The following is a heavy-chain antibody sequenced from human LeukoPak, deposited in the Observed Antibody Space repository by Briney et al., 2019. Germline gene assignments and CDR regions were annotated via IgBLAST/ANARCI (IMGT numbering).Heavy chain of an antibody. CDR2: ISYDGSNK. J-gene: IGHJ4*02. Sequence: GGSLRLSCAASGFTFSSYGMHWVRQAPGKGLEWVAVISYDGSNKYYADSVKGRFTISRDNSKNTLYLQMNSLRAEDTAVYYCARDGQDYGDYFRYFDYWGQGTLVTVSS. CDR1: GFTFSSYG. V-gene: IGHV3-30*03. D-gene: IGHD4-17*01. CDR3: ARDGQDYGDYFRYFDY.